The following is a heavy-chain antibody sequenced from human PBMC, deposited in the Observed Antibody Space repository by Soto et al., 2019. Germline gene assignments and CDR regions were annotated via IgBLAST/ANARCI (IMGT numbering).Heavy chain of an antibody. D-gene: IGHD3-10*01. CDR2: ISAYNGNT. CDR3: ARDYYGSGYYYYYYYGMDV. J-gene: IGHJ6*02. CDR1: GYTFTSYG. Sequence: ASVKVSCKASGYTFTSYGISWVRQAPGQGLEWMGWISAYNGNTNYAQKLQGRVTMTTDTSTSTAYVELRSLRSDDTAVYYCARDYYGSGYYYYYYYGMDVWGQGTTVTVSS. V-gene: IGHV1-18*01.